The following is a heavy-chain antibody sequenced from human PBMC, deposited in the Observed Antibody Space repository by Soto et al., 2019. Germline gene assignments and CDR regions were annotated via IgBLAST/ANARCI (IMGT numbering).Heavy chain of an antibody. J-gene: IGHJ6*02. CDR2: ISGSGGST. D-gene: IGHD2-21*01. Sequence: GRSLRLSCAASGFTFSSYAMSWVRQAPGKGLEWVSAISGSGGSTYYADSVKGRFTISRDNSKNTLYLQMNSLRAEDTAVYYCALWPRPRYGMDVWGQGTTVTVSS. V-gene: IGHV3-23*01. CDR3: ALWPRPRYGMDV. CDR1: GFTFSSYA.